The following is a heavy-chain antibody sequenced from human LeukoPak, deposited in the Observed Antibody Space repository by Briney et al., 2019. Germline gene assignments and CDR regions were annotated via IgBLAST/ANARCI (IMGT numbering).Heavy chain of an antibody. CDR2: ISAYNGNT. Sequence: GAAVKVSCKASGYTFTSYGISWVRQAPGQGLEWMGWISAYNGNTNYAQKLQGRVTMTTYTSTSTAYMELRSLRSDDTDVYYCARDELELPYGDYYYGMDVWGQGTTVTVSS. J-gene: IGHJ6*02. CDR3: ARDELELPYGDYYYGMDV. V-gene: IGHV1-18*01. D-gene: IGHD1-7*01. CDR1: GYTFTSYG.